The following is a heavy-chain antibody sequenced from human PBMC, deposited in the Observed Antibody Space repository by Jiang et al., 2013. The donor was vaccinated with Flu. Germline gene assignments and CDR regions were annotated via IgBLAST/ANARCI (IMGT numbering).Heavy chain of an antibody. D-gene: IGHD1-26*01. Sequence: GSGLVKPSETLSLTCTVSGGSISSYYWSWIRQPPGKGLEWIGYIYYSGSTNYNPSLKSRVTISVDTSKNQFSLKLSSVTAADTAVYYCATTRGSYWHYYGMDVWGQGTTVTVSS. CDR3: ATTRGSYWHYYGMDV. J-gene: IGHJ6*02. CDR1: GGSISSYY. V-gene: IGHV4-59*01. CDR2: IYYSGST.